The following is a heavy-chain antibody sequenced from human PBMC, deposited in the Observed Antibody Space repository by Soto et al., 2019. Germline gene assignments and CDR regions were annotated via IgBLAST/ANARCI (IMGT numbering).Heavy chain of an antibody. Sequence: PSETLSLTCAVYGGSFSGYYWSWIRQPPGKGLEWIGEINHSGSTNYNPSLKSRVAISVDTSKNQFSLKLSSVTAADTAVYYCARGAGYDFWSGYYNYSSYGMDVWGQGTTVAVSS. CDR3: ARGAGYDFWSGYYNYSSYGMDV. J-gene: IGHJ6*02. D-gene: IGHD3-3*01. CDR2: INHSGST. V-gene: IGHV4-34*01. CDR1: GGSFSGYY.